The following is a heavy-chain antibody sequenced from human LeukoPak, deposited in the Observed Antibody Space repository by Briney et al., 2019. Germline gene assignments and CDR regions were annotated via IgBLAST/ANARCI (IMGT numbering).Heavy chain of an antibody. CDR2: INPGGDNT. V-gene: IGHV1-46*01. D-gene: IGHD5-24*01. J-gene: IGHJ3*02. Sequence: ASVKVSCKASGYTFTNYYIHWVRQAPGQGLEWMGLINPGGDNTDYAQNFQGRVTMTRDTATSTVYMGLSSLRSEDTAVYYCARIRDGYNDAYDIWGQGTMVTVSS. CDR3: ARIRDGYNDAYDI. CDR1: GYTFTNYY.